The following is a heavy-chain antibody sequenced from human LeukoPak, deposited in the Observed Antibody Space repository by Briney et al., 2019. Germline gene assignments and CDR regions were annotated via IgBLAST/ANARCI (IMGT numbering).Heavy chain of an antibody. D-gene: IGHD2-2*01. V-gene: IGHV4-34*01. J-gene: IGHJ4*02. CDR2: INHSGST. Sequence: SETLSLTCAVYGGSFSGYYWSWIRQPPEKGLEWIGEINHSGSTNYNPSLKSRVTISVDTSKNQFSLKLSSVTAADTAVYYCARGPNCSSTSCYQAFDYWGQGTLVTVSS. CDR1: GGSFSGYY. CDR3: ARGPNCSSTSCYQAFDY.